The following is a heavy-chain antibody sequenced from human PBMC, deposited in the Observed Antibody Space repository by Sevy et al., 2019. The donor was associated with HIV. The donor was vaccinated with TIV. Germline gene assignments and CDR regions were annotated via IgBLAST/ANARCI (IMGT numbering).Heavy chain of an antibody. J-gene: IGHJ5*02. V-gene: IGHV3-30*04. CDR1: GFTFSSYA. CDR2: ISYDGSNK. Sequence: GGSLRLSCAASGFTFSSYAMHWVRQAPGKGLEWVAVISYDGSNKYYADSVKGRFTISRDNSKNTLYLQMNSLRAEDTVVYYCAGEGSPWGQETLVTASS. CDR3: AGEGSP.